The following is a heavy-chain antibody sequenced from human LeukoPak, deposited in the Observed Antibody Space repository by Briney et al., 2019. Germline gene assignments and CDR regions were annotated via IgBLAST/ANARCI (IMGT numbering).Heavy chain of an antibody. J-gene: IGHJ4*02. CDR2: ISYDGSNK. Sequence: PGGSLRLSCAASGFTFSSYGMHWVRQAPGKGLEWVAVISYDGSNKYYADSVKGRFTISRDNSKNTLYLQMNSLRAEDTAVYYCANSRPGIAPDYWGQGTLVTVSS. CDR3: ANSRPGIAPDY. V-gene: IGHV3-30*18. D-gene: IGHD6-13*01. CDR1: GFTFSSYG.